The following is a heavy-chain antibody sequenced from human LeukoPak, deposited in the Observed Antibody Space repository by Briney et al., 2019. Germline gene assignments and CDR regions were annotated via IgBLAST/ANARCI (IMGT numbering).Heavy chain of an antibody. J-gene: IGHJ4*02. CDR3: ARSSDYQGSKSPLGHY. CDR1: GDSISSNSHY. Sequence: PSETLSLTCIVSGDSISSNSHYWGWVRQPPGKGLEWIGRIYSSGTTYYNPSLRSRLTIAADTSNNLFSLKLGSVAAADTAVYYCARSSDYQGSKSPLGHYWGQGTLVTVPS. D-gene: IGHD3-10*01. CDR2: IYSSGTT. V-gene: IGHV4-39*01.